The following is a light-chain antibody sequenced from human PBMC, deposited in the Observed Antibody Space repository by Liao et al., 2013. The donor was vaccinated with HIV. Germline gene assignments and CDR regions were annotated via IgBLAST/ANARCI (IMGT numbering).Light chain of an antibody. CDR1: KLGDKY. CDR2: QDT. V-gene: IGLV3-1*01. CDR3: QAWDSSTARG. J-gene: IGLJ2*01. Sequence: SYELTQPPSVSVSPGQTASITCSGEKLGDKYVCWYQQKPGQSPVLVIYQDTKRPSGIPERFSGSNSGNTATLTISGTQAMDEADYYCQAWDSSTARGFGGGTKLTVL.